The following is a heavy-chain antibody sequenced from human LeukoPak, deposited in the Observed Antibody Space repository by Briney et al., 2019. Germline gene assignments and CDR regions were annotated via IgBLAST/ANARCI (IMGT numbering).Heavy chain of an antibody. CDR1: GFTFTTYW. CDR3: ARDAGDTANAV. V-gene: IGHV3-74*01. Sequence: GGSLRLSCAASGFTFTTYWMHWVRQAPGKGLVWVSHINSDGSITSYADSVKGRFTISRDNAKNTLYLQMNSLRAEDTAVYYCARDAGDTANAVWGKGTTVTFSS. CDR2: INSDGSIT. D-gene: IGHD5-18*01. J-gene: IGHJ6*04.